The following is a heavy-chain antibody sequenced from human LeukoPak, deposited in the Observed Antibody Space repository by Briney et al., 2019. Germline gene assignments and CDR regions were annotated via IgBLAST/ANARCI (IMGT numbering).Heavy chain of an antibody. CDR1: GFTFSSYS. J-gene: IGHJ6*02. CDR2: ISSSSSYI. V-gene: IGHV3-21*04. CDR3: ASGLGYSYDLAGMDV. Sequence: KPGGSLRLSCAASGFTFSSYSMNWVRQAPGKGLEWVSSISSSSSYIYYADSVKGRFTISRDNAKNSLYLQMNSLRAEDTALYYCASGLGYSYDLAGMDVWGQGTTVTVSS. D-gene: IGHD5-18*01.